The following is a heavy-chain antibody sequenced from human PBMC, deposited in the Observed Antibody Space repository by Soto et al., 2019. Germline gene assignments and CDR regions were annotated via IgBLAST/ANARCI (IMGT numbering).Heavy chain of an antibody. CDR2: IYYSGST. CDR1: GGSISSGGYY. V-gene: IGHV4-31*03. CDR3: AIGYCSGGSCWGGPRSFDL. J-gene: IGHJ2*01. Sequence: QVQLQESGPGLVKPSQTLSLTCTVSGGSISSGGYYWSWIRQHPGKGLEWIGYIYYSGSTYYNPSLKSRFTLSVDTSKNQFSLKLISVTAADTAVYYCAIGYCSGGSCWGGPRSFDLWGRGTLVTVSS. D-gene: IGHD2-15*01.